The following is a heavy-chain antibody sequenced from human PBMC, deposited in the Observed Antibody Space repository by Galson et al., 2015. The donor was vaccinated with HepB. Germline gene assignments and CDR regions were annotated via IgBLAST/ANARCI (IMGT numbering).Heavy chain of an antibody. V-gene: IGHV3-48*04. Sequence: SLRLSCAASGFTFSTYSINWVRQAPGKGLEWVSYITGSSTTIHYADSVKGRFTISRDNAKNSVYLQMNSLRAEDTAVYYCARVGYGYYNSDYWGQGTLSPSPQ. CDR2: ITGSSTTI. D-gene: IGHD3-9*01. J-gene: IGHJ4*02. CDR1: GFTFSTYS. CDR3: ARVGYGYYNSDY.